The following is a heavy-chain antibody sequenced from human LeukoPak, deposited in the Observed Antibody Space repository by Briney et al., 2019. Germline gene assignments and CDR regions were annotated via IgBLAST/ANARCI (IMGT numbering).Heavy chain of an antibody. J-gene: IGHJ4*02. V-gene: IGHV4-4*07. CDR2: IYTTGST. CDR1: GGSIRSYY. Sequence: SETLSLTCTVSGGSIRSYYWSWIRQPAGKGLEWIGRIYTTGSTTYNPSLKSRVTMSVDTSKNQFSLKLSSVTAADTAVYYCARDPGYYGSGSRGAFDYWGQGTLVTVFS. CDR3: ARDPGYYGSGSRGAFDY. D-gene: IGHD3-10*01.